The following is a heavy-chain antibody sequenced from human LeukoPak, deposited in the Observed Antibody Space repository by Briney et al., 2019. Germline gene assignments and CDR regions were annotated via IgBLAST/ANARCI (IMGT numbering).Heavy chain of an antibody. CDR2: IIPIRGKA. CDR3: AGAGVVVLPAAIGEAFDV. J-gene: IGHJ3*01. D-gene: IGHD2-2*02. V-gene: IGHV1-69*01. Sequence: GSSVKVSCKASGGTFNNYAFSWVRQAPGQGLEWMGGIIPIRGKADYAQNFQGRVTITADESTTTAHMELSSLRSEDTAMYYCAGAGVVVLPAAIGEAFDVWGQGTMVTVTS. CDR1: GGTFNNYA.